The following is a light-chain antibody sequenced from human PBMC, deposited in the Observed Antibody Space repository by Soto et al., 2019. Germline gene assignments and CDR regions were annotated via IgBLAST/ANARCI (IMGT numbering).Light chain of an antibody. CDR3: QSYDSSLSGVV. J-gene: IGLJ3*02. Sequence: QPVLTQPPSVSRAPGQRVTISCTGNSSNIGAGYEVHWYQQVPGTAPRLLIYGNIYRPSGVPDRFSGSKSGTSVSLAITGLQAEDEADYHCQSYDSSLSGVVFGGGTKLTVL. CDR2: GNI. V-gene: IGLV1-40*01. CDR1: SSNIGAGYE.